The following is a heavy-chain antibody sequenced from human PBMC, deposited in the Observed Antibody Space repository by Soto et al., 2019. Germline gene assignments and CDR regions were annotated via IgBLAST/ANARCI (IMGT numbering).Heavy chain of an antibody. Sequence: SETLALTCTVSGGSIYRSGYYWGWIRQPPGRGLEWIGNIDYNGVTYSNPSLKSRVTISRDTSKNQFSLKLTSATAADTALYYCGKVLVGATGHTDSDSWGPGTLVTVSS. V-gene: IGHV4-39*01. J-gene: IGHJ4*02. CDR1: GGSIYRSGYY. CDR2: IDYNGVT. CDR3: GKVLVGATGHTDSDS. D-gene: IGHD2-15*01.